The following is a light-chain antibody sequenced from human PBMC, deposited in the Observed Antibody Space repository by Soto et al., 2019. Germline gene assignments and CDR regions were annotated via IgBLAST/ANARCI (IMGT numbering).Light chain of an antibody. CDR2: SSD. Sequence: QSVLTQPPSMSGTPGQRVTISCSGSSSNIGSNTVNWYQQLPGTAPKLLIYSSDQRPSGVPDRVSGFKSGTSASLAISGLQPEDEADYYCAASHDSRNGWVFGGGTKLTVL. V-gene: IGLV1-44*01. CDR3: AASHDSRNGWV. CDR1: SSNIGSNT. J-gene: IGLJ3*02.